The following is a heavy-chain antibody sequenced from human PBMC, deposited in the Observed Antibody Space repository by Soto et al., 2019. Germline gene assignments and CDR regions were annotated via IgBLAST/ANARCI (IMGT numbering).Heavy chain of an antibody. D-gene: IGHD5-18*01. Sequence: QVQLLESGGGVVQPGRSLRLSCAASGFTFSSYAMHWVRQAPGKGLEWVAVISYDGRNTNYADSVKGRFAISRDNFNNTLFLETNSLRAEDTAVYLCARDRTTRRYTYRPSLDFWGQGTLVTVSS. CDR1: GFTFSSYA. V-gene: IGHV3-30*09. CDR2: ISYDGRNT. J-gene: IGHJ4*02. CDR3: ARDRTTRRYTYRPSLDF.